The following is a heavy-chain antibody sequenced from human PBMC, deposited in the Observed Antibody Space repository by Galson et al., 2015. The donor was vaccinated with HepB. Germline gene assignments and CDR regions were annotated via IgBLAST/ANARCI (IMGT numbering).Heavy chain of an antibody. CDR1: GYTFTSYG. CDR2: ISAYNGNT. D-gene: IGHD4-23*01. CDR3: ARGPHDYGGNDYYYYGMDV. V-gene: IGHV1-18*01. Sequence: SVKVSCKASGYTFTSYGISWVRQAPGQGLEWMGWISAYNGNTNYAQKLQGRVTMTTDTSTSTAYMELRSLRSEDTAVYYCARGPHDYGGNDYYYYGMDVWGQGTTVTVSS. J-gene: IGHJ6*02.